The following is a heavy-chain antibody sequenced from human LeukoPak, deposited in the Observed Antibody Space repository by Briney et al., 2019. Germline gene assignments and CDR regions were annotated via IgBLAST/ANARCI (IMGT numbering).Heavy chain of an antibody. CDR3: ARRDIVATIDFDY. CDR1: GFTFDDYA. Sequence: GGSLRLSCAASGFTFDDYAMHWVRQAPGKGLEWVSLISWDGGSTYYADSVKGRFTISRDNSKNSLYLQMNSLRAEDTAVYYCARRDIVATIDFDYWGQGTLVTVSS. V-gene: IGHV3-43D*03. CDR2: ISWDGGST. J-gene: IGHJ4*02. D-gene: IGHD5-12*01.